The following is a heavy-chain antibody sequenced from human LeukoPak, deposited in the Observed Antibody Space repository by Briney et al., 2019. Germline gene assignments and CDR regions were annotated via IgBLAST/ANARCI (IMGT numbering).Heavy chain of an antibody. Sequence: GGSLRLSCAASGFTFSSYAMSWVRQAPGTGLEWVSGISGSGGSTNYADSVKGRFTISRDNSKNTLYLQMNSLRAEDTAEYYCAKGHYDGGAYYYFDYWGQGTLVTVSS. D-gene: IGHD3-22*01. CDR3: AKGHYDGGAYYYFDY. CDR2: ISGSGGST. J-gene: IGHJ4*02. V-gene: IGHV3-23*01. CDR1: GFTFSSYA.